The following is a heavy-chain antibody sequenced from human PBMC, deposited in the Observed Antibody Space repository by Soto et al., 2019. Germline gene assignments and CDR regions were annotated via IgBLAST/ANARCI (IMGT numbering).Heavy chain of an antibody. J-gene: IGHJ6*02. CDR1: GFSISSGDYY. V-gene: IGHV4-30-4*01. D-gene: IGHD2-2*01. CDR3: ARGRTDIVLVPAAMSPFDYYYYGMDV. Sequence: SETLSLTCTFSGFSISSGDYYLSWIRQPPGKGLEWIGYIYYSGSTYYNPSLKSRVTISVDTSKNQFSLKLSSVTAADTAVYYCARGRTDIVLVPAAMSPFDYYYYGMDVWGQGTTVTVSS. CDR2: IYYSGST.